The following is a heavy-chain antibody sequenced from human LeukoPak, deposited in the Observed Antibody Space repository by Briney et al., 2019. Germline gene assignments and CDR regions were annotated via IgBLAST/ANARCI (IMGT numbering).Heavy chain of an antibody. D-gene: IGHD3-10*01. CDR1: GGSISNYY. J-gene: IGHJ3*02. CDR3: ARDGSFGELSGAFDI. V-gene: IGHV4-59*01. Sequence: PSETLSLTCSVSGGSISNYYWSWIRQPAGKGLEWIGYMYYSGSTNYNPSLKSRVTISVDTSKNQFSLKLSSVTAADTAVYYCARDGSFGELSGAFDIWGQGTMVTVSS. CDR2: MYYSGST.